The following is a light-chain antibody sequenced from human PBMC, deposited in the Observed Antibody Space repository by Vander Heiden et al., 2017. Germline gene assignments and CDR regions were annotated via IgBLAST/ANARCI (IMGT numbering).Light chain of an antibody. CDR3: HHYNNWPPWT. CDR2: GAS. J-gene: IGKJ1*01. Sequence: EIVMTQSPATLSVSPGERVTLSCRASQSVSSDLAWYQQRPGQTPRLLIYGASTRATGIPARFSGSGSRTEFTLTISSLQSEDFAIYYCHHYNNWPPWTFGQGTKLEIK. V-gene: IGKV3-15*01. CDR1: QSVSSD.